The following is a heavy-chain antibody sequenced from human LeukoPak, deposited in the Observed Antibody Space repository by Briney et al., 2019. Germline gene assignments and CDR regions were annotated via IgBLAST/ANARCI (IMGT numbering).Heavy chain of an antibody. Sequence: GRSLRLSCAASGFTFSTYFMHWVRQAPGKGLEWVADITSDGSHTFYVESVKGRFTISRDNYKNTLYWQMNSLRAEDTAVYFCARERQDTILHSGSFDIGGQGTMVTVSS. CDR1: GFTFSTYF. J-gene: IGHJ3*02. V-gene: IGHV3-30-3*01. CDR2: ITSDGSHT. D-gene: IGHD2-21*01. CDR3: ARERQDTILHSGSFDI.